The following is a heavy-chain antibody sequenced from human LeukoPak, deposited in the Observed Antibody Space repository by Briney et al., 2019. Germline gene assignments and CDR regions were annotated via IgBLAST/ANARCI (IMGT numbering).Heavy chain of an antibody. Sequence: SHTQSLTCAVSGRPNNVAAYPRSWIRQPPGKGLEWIGYIYHTGRTSYNPSLKSRVSISVDTTKNQFSLKLTSVTAADTAVYFCARHFHGSGYVVDFWGQGTLVTVSS. D-gene: IGHD6-13*01. CDR2: IYHTGRT. CDR1: GRPNNVAAYP. J-gene: IGHJ4*02. V-gene: IGHV4-30-2*03. CDR3: ARHFHGSGYVVDF.